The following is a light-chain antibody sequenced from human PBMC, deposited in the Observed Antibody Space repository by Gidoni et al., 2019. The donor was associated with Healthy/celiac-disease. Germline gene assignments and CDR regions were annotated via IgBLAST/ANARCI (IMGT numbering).Light chain of an antibody. CDR2: DVS. Sequence: QSALTQHASVSGSPGQSITISCTGTSSDVGGYNYVSWYQQHPGKAPKLMIYDVSNRPSGVSNRFSGSKSGNTASLTIYGLQAEDEADYYCSSYTSSSSVVFGGGTKLTVL. V-gene: IGLV2-14*01. CDR1: SSDVGGYNY. J-gene: IGLJ2*01. CDR3: SSYTSSSSVV.